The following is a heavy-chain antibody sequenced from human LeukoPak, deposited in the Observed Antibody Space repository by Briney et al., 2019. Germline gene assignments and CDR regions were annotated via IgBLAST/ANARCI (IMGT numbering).Heavy chain of an antibody. V-gene: IGHV1-18*01. CDR3: ARGQYSSSRSPFDP. CDR2: ISAYNGNT. CDR1: GYTFNNYG. D-gene: IGHD6-13*01. J-gene: IGHJ5*02. Sequence: GASVKVFFTASGYTFNNYGISWVRQAPGQGPEWMGWISAYNGNTNYAQKLQGRVTMTTDTSTSTAYMELRSLRSDDTAVYYCARGQYSSSRSPFDPWGQGTLVTVSS.